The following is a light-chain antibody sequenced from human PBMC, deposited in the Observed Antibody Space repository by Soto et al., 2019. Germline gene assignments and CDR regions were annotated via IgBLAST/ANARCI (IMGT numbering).Light chain of an antibody. V-gene: IGLV4-69*01. CDR2: VNSDGSH. J-gene: IGLJ3*02. Sequence: QAVVTQSPSASASLGGSVKLTCTLSSGHSNYAIAWHQQRPEKGPRYLMKVNSDGSHIKSDGIPDRFSGSSSGAERYLTISSLQFEDEADYYCQTWGTGIDWVFGGGTKLTVL. CDR1: SGHSNYA. CDR3: QTWGTGIDWV.